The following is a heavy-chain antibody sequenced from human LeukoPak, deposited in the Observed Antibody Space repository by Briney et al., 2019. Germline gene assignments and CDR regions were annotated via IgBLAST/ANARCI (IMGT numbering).Heavy chain of an antibody. CDR3: ARDLFPLGYCSSTSCAAYYYYGMDV. V-gene: IGHV3-74*01. Sequence: GGSLRLSCAASGFTFSSYWMHWVRQAPGKGLVWVSRINSDGSSTSYADSVKGRFTISRDNAKNTLYLQMNSLRAEDTAVYYWARDLFPLGYCSSTSCAAYYYYGMDVWGQGTTVTVSS. J-gene: IGHJ6*02. CDR2: INSDGSST. D-gene: IGHD2-2*01. CDR1: GFTFSSYW.